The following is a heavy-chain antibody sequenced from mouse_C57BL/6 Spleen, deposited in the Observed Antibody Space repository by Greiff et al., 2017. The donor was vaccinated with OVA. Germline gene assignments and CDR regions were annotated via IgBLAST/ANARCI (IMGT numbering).Heavy chain of an antibody. CDR2: IYPGDGDT. D-gene: IGHD2-4*01. J-gene: IGHJ1*03. CDR3: ARGGGLRPYWYFDV. Sequence: QVQLQQSGAELVKPGASVKISCKASGYAFSSYWMNWVKQRPGKGLEWIGQIYPGDGDTNYNGKFKGKATLTADKSSSTAYMQLSSLTSEDSAVYFCARGGGLRPYWYFDVWGTGTTVTVSS. V-gene: IGHV1-80*01. CDR1: GYAFSSYW.